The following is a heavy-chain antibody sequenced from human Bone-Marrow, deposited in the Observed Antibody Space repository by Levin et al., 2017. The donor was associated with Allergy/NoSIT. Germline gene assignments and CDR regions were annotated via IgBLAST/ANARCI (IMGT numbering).Heavy chain of an antibody. V-gene: IGHV1-18*01. CDR1: GFNFNIYG. Sequence: ASVKVSCKASGFNFNIYGIIWVRQAPGQGLEWMGWISGYNGNTDYEQKFQGRVSMTTDTSTSTAYLELRDLTPDDTAVYYCARVFYSDTSGYYHPWGQGTLVTVSS. CDR2: ISGYNGNT. D-gene: IGHD3-22*01. CDR3: ARVFYSDTSGYYHP. J-gene: IGHJ4*02.